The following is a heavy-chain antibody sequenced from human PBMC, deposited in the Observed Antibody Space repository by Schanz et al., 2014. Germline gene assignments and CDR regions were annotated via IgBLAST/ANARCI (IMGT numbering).Heavy chain of an antibody. CDR1: GFSLDIFA. V-gene: IGHV3-74*02. Sequence: EVQLAESGGGLVQPGGSLRLSCATSGFSLDIFAVSWVRQAPGKGLVWVSRIKSDGSSTSYADSVKGRFTISRDNAKNTLYLQMNSLRAEDTAVYYCAKVRYSSGWRGDYFDEWGQGTLVTVAS. D-gene: IGHD6-25*01. CDR3: AKVRYSSGWRGDYFDE. CDR2: IKSDGSST. J-gene: IGHJ4*02.